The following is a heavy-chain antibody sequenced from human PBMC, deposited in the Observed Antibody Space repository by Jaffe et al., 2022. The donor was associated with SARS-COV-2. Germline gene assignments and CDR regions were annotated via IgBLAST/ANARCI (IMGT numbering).Heavy chain of an antibody. CDR2: IYWDDDK. Sequence: QITLKESGPTLVKPTQTLTLTCTFSGFSLSTSGVGVGWIRQPPGKALEWLALIYWDDDKRYSPSLKSRLTITKDTSKNQVVLTMTNMDPVDTATYYCAHSPAYNWNDGGVYFDYWGQGTLVTVSS. D-gene: IGHD1-1*01. J-gene: IGHJ4*02. CDR3: AHSPAYNWNDGGVYFDY. V-gene: IGHV2-5*02. CDR1: GFSLSTSGVG.